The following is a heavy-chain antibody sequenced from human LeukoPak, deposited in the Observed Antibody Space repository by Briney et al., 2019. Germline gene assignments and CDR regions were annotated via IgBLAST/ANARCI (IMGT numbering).Heavy chain of an antibody. CDR2: IYYSGST. CDR1: DDSISSYY. J-gene: IGHJ4*02. V-gene: IGHV4-59*01. D-gene: IGHD2-8*02. Sequence: SETLSLTCTVSDDSISSYYWSWIRQPPGKGLEWIGYIYYSGSTNYNPSLKSRVTISVDTSKNQFSLNLNSVTAADTAVYYCARAVAYGIDTGYFDYWGQGTLVTVSS. CDR3: ARAVAYGIDTGYFDY.